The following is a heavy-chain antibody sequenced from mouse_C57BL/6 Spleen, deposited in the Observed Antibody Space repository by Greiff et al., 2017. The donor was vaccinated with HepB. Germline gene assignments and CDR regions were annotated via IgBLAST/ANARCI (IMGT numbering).Heavy chain of an antibody. CDR1: GYTFTSYW. CDR3: ARCSNYSYAMDY. V-gene: IGHV1-61*01. D-gene: IGHD2-5*01. Sequence: QVQLKESGAELVRPGSSVKLSCKASGYTFTSYWMDWVKQRPGQGLEWIGNIYPSDSETHYNQKFKDKATLTVDKSSSTAYMQLSSLTSEDSAVYYCARCSNYSYAMDYWGKGTSVTVSS. J-gene: IGHJ4*01. CDR2: IYPSDSET.